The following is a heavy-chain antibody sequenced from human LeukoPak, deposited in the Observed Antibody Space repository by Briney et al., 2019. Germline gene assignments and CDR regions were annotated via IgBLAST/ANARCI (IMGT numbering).Heavy chain of an antibody. Sequence: SETLSLTCTVSGGSISSYYWSWIRQPPGKGLEWIGYIYYSGSTNYNPSLKSRVTISVDTSKNQFSLKLSSVTAADTAVYYCASEVVTAAAGNGAFDIWGQGTMVTVSS. V-gene: IGHV4-59*08. CDR3: ASEVVTAAAGNGAFDI. D-gene: IGHD6-13*01. CDR2: IYYSGST. CDR1: GGSISSYY. J-gene: IGHJ3*02.